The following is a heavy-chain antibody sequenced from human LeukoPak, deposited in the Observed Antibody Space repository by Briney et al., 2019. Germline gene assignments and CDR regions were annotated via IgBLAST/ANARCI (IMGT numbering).Heavy chain of an antibody. Sequence: GGSLRLSCAASGFTFSSYGMHWVRQAPGKGLEWVAVISYDGGNKYYADSVKGRFTISRDNSKNTLYLQMNSLRAEDTAMYYCVRDRGYCSGGTCYALWDYWGQGTLVTVSS. V-gene: IGHV3-30*03. D-gene: IGHD2-15*01. CDR1: GFTFSSYG. CDR2: ISYDGGNK. J-gene: IGHJ4*02. CDR3: VRDRGYCSGGTCYALWDY.